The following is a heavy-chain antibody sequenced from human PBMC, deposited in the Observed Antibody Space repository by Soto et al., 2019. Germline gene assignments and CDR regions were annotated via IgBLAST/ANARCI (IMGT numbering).Heavy chain of an antibody. CDR2: IYWDDDK. Sequence: QITLRQSGPTRVRPTQPLTLTCNFSGFSLSSSGVGVGWIRQPPGKAPEWLVVIYWDDDKRYSPSLKSRLTITKDTSKNQVVLTMTNMDPVDTGTYYCAHWALYSGSYWDGGYFDAWGQGTPVTVSP. V-gene: IGHV2-5*02. CDR1: GFSLSSSGVG. CDR3: AHWALYSGSYWDGGYFDA. J-gene: IGHJ4*02. D-gene: IGHD1-26*01.